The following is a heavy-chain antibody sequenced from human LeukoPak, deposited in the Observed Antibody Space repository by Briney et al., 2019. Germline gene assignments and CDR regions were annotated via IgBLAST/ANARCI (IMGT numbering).Heavy chain of an antibody. J-gene: IGHJ5*02. CDR2: IRYDGSNK. D-gene: IGHD3-10*01. V-gene: IGHV3-30*02. CDR1: GFTFSSYG. CDR3: AKDQEQWFGESEAFDP. Sequence: GGSPRLSCAASGFTFSSYGMHWVRQAPGKGLEWVAFIRYDGSNKYYADSVKGRFTISRDNSKNTLYLQMNSLRAEDTAVYYCAKDQEQWFGESEAFDPWGQGTLVTVSS.